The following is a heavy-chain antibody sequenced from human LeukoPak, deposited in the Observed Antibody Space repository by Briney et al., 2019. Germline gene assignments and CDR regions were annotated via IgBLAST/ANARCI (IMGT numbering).Heavy chain of an antibody. V-gene: IGHV4-34*01. D-gene: IGHD6-19*01. CDR3: ARGRGSSKF. J-gene: IGHJ4*02. Sequence: SETLSLTCAVYGGSFSGYYWSWIRQPPGKGLEWIGEINHSGSTNYNPSLKSRVTISVDTSKNQFSLKLSSVTAADTAVYYCARGRGSSKFWGQGTLVTVSS. CDR1: GGSFSGYY. CDR2: INHSGST.